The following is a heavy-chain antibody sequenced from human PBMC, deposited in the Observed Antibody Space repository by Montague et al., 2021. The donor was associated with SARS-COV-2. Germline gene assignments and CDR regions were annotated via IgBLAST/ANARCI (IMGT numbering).Heavy chain of an antibody. CDR2: ISQSGNT. Sequence: SETLSLTCAVYGGSSRDYYWSWIRQPPGKGLEWIGEISQSGNTKYNPSLQSRVSISLDTSRNQFSLKVSSVTAADTAIYYCARLGDGIVPSPILGLGPYYSFYHMDVWGKGTTVTVSS. V-gene: IGHV4-34*01. D-gene: IGHD2-2*02. CDR1: GGSSRDYY. J-gene: IGHJ6*03. CDR3: ARLGDGIVPSPILGLGPYYSFYHMDV.